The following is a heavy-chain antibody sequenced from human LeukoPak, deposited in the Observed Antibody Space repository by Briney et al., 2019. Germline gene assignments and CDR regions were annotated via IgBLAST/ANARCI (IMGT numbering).Heavy chain of an antibody. CDR2: ISDNGGYT. Sequence: AGGSLRLSCAASGFTFSSSAMSWVRQAPGKGLEWVSAISDNGGYTYYADSVKGRFTISRDNAKNSLYLQMNSLRAEDTAVYYCATGVGYYGSGSSIHWGQGTLVTVSS. CDR1: GFTFSSSA. J-gene: IGHJ4*02. D-gene: IGHD3-10*01. CDR3: ATGVGYYGSGSSIH. V-gene: IGHV3-23*01.